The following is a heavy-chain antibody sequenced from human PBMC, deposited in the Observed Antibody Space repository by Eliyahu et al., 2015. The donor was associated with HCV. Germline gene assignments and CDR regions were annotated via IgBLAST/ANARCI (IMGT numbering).Heavy chain of an antibody. D-gene: IGHD6-13*01. J-gene: IGHJ2*01. CDR2: IFSNDEK. CDR1: GFSLSNARMG. Sequence: QVTLKESGPVLVKPTETLTLTCTVSGFSLSNARMGVSWIRQPPGKALEWLAHIFSNDEKSYSTSLKSRLTISKDTSNSQVVLTMTNMDPVDTATYYCARIAPKQYTSSWYVITPNNWYFDLWGRGTLVTVSS. CDR3: ARIAPKQYTSSWYVITPNNWYFDL. V-gene: IGHV2-26*01.